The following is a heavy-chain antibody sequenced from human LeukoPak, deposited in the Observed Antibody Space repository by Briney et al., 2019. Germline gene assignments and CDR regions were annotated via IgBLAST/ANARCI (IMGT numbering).Heavy chain of an antibody. CDR2: IYHSGTT. CDR3: ARYCSSTSCTHTDY. V-gene: IGHV4-38-2*02. CDR1: GYSMSSGYF. D-gene: IGHD2-2*01. J-gene: IGHJ4*02. Sequence: SETLSLTCSVSGYSMSSGYFWGWIRQPPGKGLEWIGRIYHSGTTYYDPSLKSRVTISVDTSRNQFSLKLSSVTAADTAVYYCARYCSSTSCTHTDYWGQGTLVTVSS.